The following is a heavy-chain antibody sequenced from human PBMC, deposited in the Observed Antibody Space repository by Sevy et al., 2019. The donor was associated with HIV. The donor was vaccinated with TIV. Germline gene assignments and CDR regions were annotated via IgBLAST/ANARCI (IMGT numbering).Heavy chain of an antibody. CDR1: GASISGFY. J-gene: IGHJ3*02. Sequence: SETLSLTCSVSGASISGFYWSWLRQPPGKGLECIGYIYFGGSTNYNPSLQSRVTISVDTSKNQFSLKLNSVTAADTAMYYVAGHWGGSDAFDMWGQGTMVTVSS. D-gene: IGHD2-21*01. CDR3: AGHWGGSDAFDM. V-gene: IGHV4-59*08. CDR2: IYFGGST.